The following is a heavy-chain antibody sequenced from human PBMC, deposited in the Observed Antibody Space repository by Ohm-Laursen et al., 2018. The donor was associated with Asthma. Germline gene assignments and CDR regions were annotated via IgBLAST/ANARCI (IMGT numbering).Heavy chain of an antibody. CDR2: ISGSGGNT. CDR3: AKLPVQSGYDYLYFDF. CDR1: GFTFSSYA. J-gene: IGHJ4*02. Sequence: SLRLSCAAFGFTFSSYAMSWVRQAPGKGLEWVSTISGSGGNTYYADSVKGRFTISRDNSKSTLYLQMNSLRAEDTAVYYCAKLPVQSGYDYLYFDFWGQGTLVTVSS. D-gene: IGHD5-12*01. V-gene: IGHV3-23*01.